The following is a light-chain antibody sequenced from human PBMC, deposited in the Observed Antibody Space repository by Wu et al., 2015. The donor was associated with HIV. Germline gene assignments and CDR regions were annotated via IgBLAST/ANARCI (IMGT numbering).Light chain of an antibody. V-gene: IGKV3-20*01. CDR2: GAS. Sequence: EIVLTQSPATLSFSPGERATLSCRASRSVSGTVAWYQQKPGQAPKLLIYGASNRDTGVPDRFSGSGSGTDFTLTISRVEPEDFAVYYCQQYGSSQPLYSFGQGTKLDIK. J-gene: IGKJ2*01. CDR3: QQYGSSQPLYS. CDR1: RSVSGT.